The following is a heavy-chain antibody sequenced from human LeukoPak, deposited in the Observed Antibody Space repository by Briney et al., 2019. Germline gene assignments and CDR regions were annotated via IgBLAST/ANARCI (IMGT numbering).Heavy chain of an antibody. CDR2: ISGSTGNT. J-gene: IGHJ5*02. Sequence: AASVKVSCKASGYSFTSYGITWVREAPGQGLEWMGWISGSTGNTHYAQNVQGRVTMTTDTATSTAYMELRSLGPDDTAVYYCARVGRDCSSINCYWEDWFDPWGQGTLVIVSS. D-gene: IGHD2-2*01. CDR1: GYSFTSYG. V-gene: IGHV1-18*01. CDR3: ARVGRDCSSINCYWEDWFDP.